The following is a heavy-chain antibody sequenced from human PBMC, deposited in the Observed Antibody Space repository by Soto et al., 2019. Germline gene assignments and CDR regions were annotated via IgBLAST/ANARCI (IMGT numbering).Heavy chain of an antibody. D-gene: IGHD3-22*01. Sequence: PGGSLRLSCAASGFTFSSYAMSWVRKAPGKGRNWVSAISGSGVSTYYADSVKGRFTISRDNSKNTLYLQMNSLRAEDTAVYYCAKSPGMYYYDSSGYYHYDYWGQGTLVTVSS. V-gene: IGHV3-23*01. CDR3: AKSPGMYYYDSSGYYHYDY. CDR1: GFTFSSYA. J-gene: IGHJ4*02. CDR2: ISGSGVST.